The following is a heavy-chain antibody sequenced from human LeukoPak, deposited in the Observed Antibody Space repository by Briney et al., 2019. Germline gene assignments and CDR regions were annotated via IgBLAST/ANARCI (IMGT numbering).Heavy chain of an antibody. D-gene: IGHD3-22*01. Sequence: GASVKVSCKASGFTFTSSAMQWVRQARGQRLEWIGWTVVGSDNTNYAQKFQERVTITRDMSTSTAYLELSSLRSDDTAVYYCTADPYYDASGPPRWFDPWGQGTLVTVSS. V-gene: IGHV1-58*02. CDR3: TADPYYDASGPPRWFDP. J-gene: IGHJ5*02. CDR1: GFTFTSSA. CDR2: TVVGSDNT.